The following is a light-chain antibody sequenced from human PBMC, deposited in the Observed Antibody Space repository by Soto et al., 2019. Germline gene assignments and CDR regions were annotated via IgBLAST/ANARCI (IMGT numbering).Light chain of an antibody. CDR2: DAS. CDR3: QQSYSNPVT. J-gene: IGKJ3*01. CDR1: QSINTF. V-gene: IGKV1-39*01. Sequence: DIQMTQSPSSLSASVGDRVTITCRASQSINTFLNWYQHKPGKAPNLLIYDASSLQSGAPSRFSGSGSGTDFTLTISSXQPEDFATYYCQQSYSNPVTFGPGTKVDIK.